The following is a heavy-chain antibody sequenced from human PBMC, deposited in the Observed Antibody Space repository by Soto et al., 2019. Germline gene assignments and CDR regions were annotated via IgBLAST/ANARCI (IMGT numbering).Heavy chain of an antibody. CDR1: GFTFNNYA. V-gene: IGHV3-23*01. CDR2: ISGGGDTT. J-gene: IGHJ4*02. CDR3: AKGRGGSGSLTPRVDF. D-gene: IGHD3-10*01. Sequence: VQLLESGGGLVQPGGSLGLSCAASGFTFNNYAMTWVRQAPGKGLEWVSAISGGGDTTSYADSVKGRFTVSRDGSKNTLYLQMSSLRAEDTALYYCAKGRGGSGSLTPRVDFWGQGTLVTVSS.